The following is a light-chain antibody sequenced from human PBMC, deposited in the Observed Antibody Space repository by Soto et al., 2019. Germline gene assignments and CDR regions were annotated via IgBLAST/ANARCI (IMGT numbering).Light chain of an antibody. CDR1: SSDVGSYNL. V-gene: IGLV2-23*01. CDR3: CAYAGSSTVV. Sequence: QSALTQPASVSGSPGQSITISCTGTSSDVGSYNLVSWYQQHPGKAPKLMIYEGNKWPSGVSSRFSGSKSGNTASLTISGLQAEDEADYYCCAYAGSSTVVFGGGTKVTVL. J-gene: IGLJ2*01. CDR2: EGN.